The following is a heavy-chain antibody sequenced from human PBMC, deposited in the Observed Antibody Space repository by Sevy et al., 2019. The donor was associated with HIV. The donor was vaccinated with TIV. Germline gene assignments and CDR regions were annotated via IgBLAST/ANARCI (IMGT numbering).Heavy chain of an antibody. CDR3: ARVHSSDDAFDI. D-gene: IGHD6-25*01. J-gene: IGHJ3*02. V-gene: IGHV1-18*01. Sequence: ASVKVSCKASGYTFTSYGISWVRQAPGQGLEWMGWISAYNGNTNYAQKLQGRVTMTTDTSTSTAYMELRSLRPDDTAVYYCARVHSSDDAFDIWGQGTMVTVSS. CDR2: ISAYNGNT. CDR1: GYTFTSYG.